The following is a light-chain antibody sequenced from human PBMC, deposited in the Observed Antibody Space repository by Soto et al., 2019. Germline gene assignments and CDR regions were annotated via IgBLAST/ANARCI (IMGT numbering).Light chain of an antibody. CDR1: SGDVGSYNL. CDR3: CAYAGRSNGV. CDR2: EGS. Sequence: QSALTQPASLSGSPGQSITISCTGTSGDVGSYNLVSWYQQHPGKAPKLIIYEGSQRPSGVSDRFSGSKSGNTVSLTISGLQAQDESTYHCCAYAGRSNGVFGGGTKLTVL. J-gene: IGLJ3*02. V-gene: IGLV2-23*01.